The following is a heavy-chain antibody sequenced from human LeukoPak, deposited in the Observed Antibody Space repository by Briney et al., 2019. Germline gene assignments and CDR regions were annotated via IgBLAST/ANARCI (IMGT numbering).Heavy chain of an antibody. CDR2: IYTSGST. J-gene: IGHJ4*02. CDR1: GGSISSGSYY. Sequence: SQTLSLTCTVSGGSISSGSYYWSWIRQPAGKGLEWIGRIYTSGSTNYNPSLKSRVTISVDTSKNQFSLKLSSVTAADTAVYYCARWHYDDYFDYWGQGTLVTVSS. D-gene: IGHD1-7*01. V-gene: IGHV4-61*02. CDR3: ARWHYDDYFDY.